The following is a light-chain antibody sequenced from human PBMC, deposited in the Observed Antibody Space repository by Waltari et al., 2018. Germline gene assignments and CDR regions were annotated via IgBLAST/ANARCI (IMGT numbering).Light chain of an antibody. J-gene: IGKJ4*01. Sequence: DIQMTQSPSTLSASVGDRFTITCRASQSISNWLAWYQQKPGKAPKLLIYKASTLESGVPSRFSVSGSVTEFTLTISSLQPDDFATYYCQQYNSYSLLTFCGVTKVEIK. CDR1: QSISNW. V-gene: IGKV1-5*03. CDR3: QQYNSYSLLT. CDR2: KAS.